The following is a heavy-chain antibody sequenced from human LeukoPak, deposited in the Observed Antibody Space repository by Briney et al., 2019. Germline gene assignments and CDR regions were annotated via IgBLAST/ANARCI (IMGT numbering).Heavy chain of an antibody. Sequence: SGGSLRLSCAASGFTFDDYTMHWVRQAPGKGLEWVSLISWDGGSTYYADSVKGRFTISRDNSKNSLYLQMNSLRAEDTAVYYCAKPARTDAFDIWGQGTMITVSS. D-gene: IGHD1-14*01. CDR2: ISWDGGST. CDR3: AKPARTDAFDI. V-gene: IGHV3-43*01. CDR1: GFTFDDYT. J-gene: IGHJ3*02.